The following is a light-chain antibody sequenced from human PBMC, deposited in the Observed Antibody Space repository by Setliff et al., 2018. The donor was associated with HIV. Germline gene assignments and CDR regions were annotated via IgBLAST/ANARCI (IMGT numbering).Light chain of an antibody. Sequence: QSVLTQPASVSGSPGRSITISCTGSRSDVGSYNLVSWYQQHPGKAPKLMIYEVSKRPSGVPDRFSGSKSANTASLTVSGLQAEDEADYYCSSYGGSNNFVFGTGTKV. CDR2: EVS. CDR3: SSYGGSNNFV. V-gene: IGLV2-8*01. J-gene: IGLJ1*01. CDR1: RSDVGSYNL.